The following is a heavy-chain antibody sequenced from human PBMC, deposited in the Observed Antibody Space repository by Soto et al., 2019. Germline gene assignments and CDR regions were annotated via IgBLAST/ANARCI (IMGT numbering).Heavy chain of an antibody. D-gene: IGHD2-15*01. CDR2: IGTAGDT. V-gene: IGHV3-13*01. CDR1: GFTFSSYD. CDR3: ARDGSRVGGYGMDA. Sequence: GGSLRLSCAASGFTFSSYDMHWVRQATGKGLEWASAIGTAGDTYYPGSVKGRFTISRENAKNSLYLQMNSLRAGDTAVYYCARDGSRVGGYGMDAWGQGTTVTVSS. J-gene: IGHJ6*02.